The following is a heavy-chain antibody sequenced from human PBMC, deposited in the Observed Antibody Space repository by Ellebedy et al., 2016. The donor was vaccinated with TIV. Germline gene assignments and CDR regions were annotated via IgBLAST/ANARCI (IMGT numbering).Heavy chain of an antibody. Sequence: GESLKISCVASGFSFRSYWMSWVRQAPGKGLEWVAKIYQDGSTQYYVDSVKGRFTISRDNAKNSLFLQMNSLIVEDTAVYYCARIGSYGDYAVQVNSWFDRWGRGTLVSVSS. CDR2: IYQDGSTQ. J-gene: IGHJ5*02. CDR1: GFSFRSYW. V-gene: IGHV3-7*01. D-gene: IGHD4-17*01. CDR3: ARIGSYGDYAVQVNSWFDR.